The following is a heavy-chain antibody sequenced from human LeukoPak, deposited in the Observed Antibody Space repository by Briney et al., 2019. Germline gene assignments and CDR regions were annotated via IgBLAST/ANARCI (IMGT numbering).Heavy chain of an antibody. CDR3: AKDYYYDSSGYPGGAFDI. CDR1: GFTFSSYG. Sequence: PGGSLRLSCAASGFTFSSYGMSWVRQAPGKGLEWVSALSGSGGTTYYADSVKGRFTISRDNSKNTLYLQMNSLRAEDTAVYYCAKDYYYDSSGYPGGAFDIWGQGTMVTVSS. V-gene: IGHV3-23*01. CDR2: LSGSGGTT. J-gene: IGHJ3*02. D-gene: IGHD3-22*01.